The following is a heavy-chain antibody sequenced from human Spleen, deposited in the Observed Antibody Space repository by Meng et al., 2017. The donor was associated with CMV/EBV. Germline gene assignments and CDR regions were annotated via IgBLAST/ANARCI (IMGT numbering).Heavy chain of an antibody. CDR1: LSSYS. CDR3: GRLGFCNSTSCYIAVDY. D-gene: IGHD2-2*02. Sequence: LSSYSMNWVRQDTGKGLEWVSSISSNSGYIYYADSVKGRVTISRDNAKNSLYLQMNSLRAEDTAVYYCGRLGFCNSTSCYIAVDYWGQGALVTVSS. V-gene: IGHV3-21*06. J-gene: IGHJ4*02. CDR2: ISSNSGYI.